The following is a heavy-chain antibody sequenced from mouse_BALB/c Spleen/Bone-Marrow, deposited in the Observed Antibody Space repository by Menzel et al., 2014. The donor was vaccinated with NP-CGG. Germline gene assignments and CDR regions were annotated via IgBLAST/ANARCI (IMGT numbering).Heavy chain of an antibody. Sequence: VQLQQSGPGLVAPSQSLSITCTVSGFSLTSYGVHWVRQPPGGWLGVIWAGGSTNYNSALMSRLSISKDNSKSQVFLKMNSLQTDDTAMYYCARDRSYYGMDYWGQGTSVTVSS. J-gene: IGHJ4*01. CDR1: GFSLTSYG. V-gene: IGHV2-9*02. CDR2: IWAGGST. CDR3: ARDRSYYGMDY.